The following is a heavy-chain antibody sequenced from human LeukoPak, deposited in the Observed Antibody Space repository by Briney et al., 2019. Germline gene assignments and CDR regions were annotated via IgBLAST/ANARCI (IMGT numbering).Heavy chain of an antibody. J-gene: IGHJ4*02. Sequence: ASVKVSXKASGYTFTGYYIHWLRQAPGQGLEWMGWINPDSGATNYPQKFQGRVTMTRDTSISTAYMELSSLRSDDTAVYFCARVGRFFGVVIPFDYWGQGTLVTVSS. CDR3: ARVGRFFGVVIPFDY. CDR2: INPDSGAT. D-gene: IGHD3-3*01. V-gene: IGHV1-2*02. CDR1: GYTFTGYY.